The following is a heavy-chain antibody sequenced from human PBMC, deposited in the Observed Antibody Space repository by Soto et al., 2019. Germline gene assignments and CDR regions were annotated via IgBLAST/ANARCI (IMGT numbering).Heavy chain of an antibody. D-gene: IGHD6-13*01. J-gene: IGHJ4*02. CDR3: ARGQQLEKGILDY. CDR2: IIPIFGTA. Sequence: GTSVEVSWKASGGAFSSYAISWVRQAPGQGLEWMGGIIPIFGTANYAQKFQGRGTITADESTSTAYMELSSLRSEDTAVYYCARGQQLEKGILDYWGQGTLVTVSS. CDR1: GGAFSSYA. V-gene: IGHV1-69*13.